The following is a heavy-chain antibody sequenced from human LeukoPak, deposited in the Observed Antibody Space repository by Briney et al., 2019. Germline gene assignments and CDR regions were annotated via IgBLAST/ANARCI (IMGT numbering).Heavy chain of an antibody. CDR2: INPNSGGT. D-gene: IGHD6-13*01. J-gene: IGHJ5*02. CDR3: ARVGGIAAAGKNWFDP. Sequence: ASVKVSCKASGYTFTGYYMHWVRQAPGQGLEWRGWINPNSGGTNYAQKFQGRGTMTRDTTIRTAYMELSRLRSDDTAVYYCARVGGIAAAGKNWFDPWGQGTLVTASS. V-gene: IGHV1-2*02. CDR1: GYTFTGYY.